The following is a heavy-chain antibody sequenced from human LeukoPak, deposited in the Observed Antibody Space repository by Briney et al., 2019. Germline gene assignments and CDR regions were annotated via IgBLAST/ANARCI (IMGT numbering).Heavy chain of an antibody. D-gene: IGHD3-10*01. J-gene: IGHJ4*02. CDR3: ARDLWFGSYDY. V-gene: IGHV3-11*04. Sequence: GGSLRLSXAASGFTSSDYYMSWIRQTPGKGLEWVSYISSSGSTIYYADSVKGRFTISRDNAKNSLYLQMNSLRAEDTAVYYCARDLWFGSYDYWGQGTLVTVSS. CDR1: GFTSSDYY. CDR2: ISSSGSTI.